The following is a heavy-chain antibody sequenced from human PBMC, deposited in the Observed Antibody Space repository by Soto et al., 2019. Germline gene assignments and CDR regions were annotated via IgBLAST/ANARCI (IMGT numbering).Heavy chain of an antibody. V-gene: IGHV1-58*01. D-gene: IGHD2-15*01. J-gene: IGHJ6*02. Sequence: GPPVKVSCKASGFTFTSSAVRWVRQARGQRLEWIGWIVVGSGNTNYAQKFQERVTITRDMSTSTAYMELSSLRSEDTAVYYCAADARAARNYYYYGMDVWGQGTTVTVS. CDR1: GFTFTSSA. CDR2: IVVGSGNT. CDR3: AADARAARNYYYYGMDV.